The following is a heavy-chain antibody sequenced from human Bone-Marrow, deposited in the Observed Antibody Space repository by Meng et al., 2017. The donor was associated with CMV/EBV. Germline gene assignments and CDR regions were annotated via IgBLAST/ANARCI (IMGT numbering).Heavy chain of an antibody. D-gene: IGHD2-2*01. V-gene: IGHV4-34*01. J-gene: IGHJ4*02. CDR1: GGALSGCY. Sequence: GGALSGCYWSGIRQPPGKGLERIGEINHSGSTNYNPSLQSRVTISVDTSKNQFSLKLSSVTAADTAVYYCAAPRGYCSSTSCSLFDYWGQGTLVTVSS. CDR2: INHSGST. CDR3: AAPRGYCSSTSCSLFDY.